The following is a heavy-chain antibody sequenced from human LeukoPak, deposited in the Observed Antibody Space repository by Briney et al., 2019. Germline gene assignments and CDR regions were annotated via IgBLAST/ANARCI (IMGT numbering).Heavy chain of an antibody. D-gene: IGHD6-13*01. Sequence: ASVKVSRKASGYSLTHYGISWVRQAPGQGLEWMGWINPDTGGTTYAQKFQGRVTMPTDTSISTAYMELSSLRSEDTAEYYCARDCMIPGDSREFVFWGQGTLVTVSS. CDR1: GYSLTHYG. J-gene: IGHJ4*02. CDR2: INPDTGGT. V-gene: IGHV1-2*02. CDR3: ARDCMIPGDSREFVF.